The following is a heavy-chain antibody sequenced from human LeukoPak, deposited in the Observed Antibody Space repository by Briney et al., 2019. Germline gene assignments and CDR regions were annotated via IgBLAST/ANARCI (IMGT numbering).Heavy chain of an antibody. CDR3: TTDQYYDFWSGYYDY. CDR1: GFTFSNAW. D-gene: IGHD3-3*01. Sequence: GGSLRLSCAASGFTFSNAWMSWVRQAPGKGLEWVGRIKSKADGRTTDYSAPVKGTFTISRDDSKNTLYLQMNSLKTEDTAVYYCTTDQYYDFWSGYYDYWGQGTLVTVSS. V-gene: IGHV3-15*01. J-gene: IGHJ4*02. CDR2: IKSKADGRTT.